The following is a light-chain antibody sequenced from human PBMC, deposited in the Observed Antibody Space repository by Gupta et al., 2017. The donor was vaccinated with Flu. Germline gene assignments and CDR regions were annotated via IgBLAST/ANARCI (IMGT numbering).Light chain of an antibody. CDR3: QQCDSTPT. CDR2: AAS. J-gene: IGKJ1*01. Sequence: DIQVTQSPSSLSASVGDRVSITCRASQSISSYLNWYQQKPGKAPKLLIYAASSLESGVPSRFSGSGSGTDFTLTISSLEPEDFATYYCQQCDSTPTFGQGTKVEIK. V-gene: IGKV1-39*01. CDR1: QSISSY.